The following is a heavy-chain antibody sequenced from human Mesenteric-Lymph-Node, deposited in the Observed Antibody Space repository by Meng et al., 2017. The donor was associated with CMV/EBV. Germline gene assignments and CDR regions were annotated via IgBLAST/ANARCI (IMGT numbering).Heavy chain of an antibody. J-gene: IGHJ3*02. CDR3: ARDYRFDAFDI. Sequence: ASVKVSCKASGYTFTGNYMHWVRQAPGQGPEWMGWINPNSGGTKYAQRFQGRVTMTRDTSISTAYMELSRLRSDDTAVYYCARDYRFDAFDIWGQGTMVTVSS. CDR1: GYTFTGNY. D-gene: IGHD3-16*02. V-gene: IGHV1-2*02. CDR2: INPNSGGT.